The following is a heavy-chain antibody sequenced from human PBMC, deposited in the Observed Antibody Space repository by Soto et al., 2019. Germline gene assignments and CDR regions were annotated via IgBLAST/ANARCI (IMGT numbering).Heavy chain of an antibody. J-gene: IGHJ6*02. D-gene: IGHD6-6*01. CDR1: GGTFSSYA. CDR3: ARGPSIAARLPSYYYYYGMDV. CDR2: IIPIFGTA. Sequence: SVKVSCKASGGTFSSYAISWVRQAPGQGLEWMGGIIPIFGTANYAQKFQGRVTITADKSTSTAYMELSSLRSEDTAVYYCARGPSIAARLPSYYYYYGMDVWGQGTTVTVSS. V-gene: IGHV1-69*06.